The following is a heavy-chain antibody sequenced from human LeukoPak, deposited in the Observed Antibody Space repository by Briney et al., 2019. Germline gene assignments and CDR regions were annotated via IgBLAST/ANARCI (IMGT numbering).Heavy chain of an antibody. CDR3: ARDTPKYYYDSSGYYPAEYFQH. CDR2: IKQDGSEK. D-gene: IGHD3-22*01. J-gene: IGHJ1*01. CDR1: GFTFSSYW. V-gene: IGHV3-7*01. Sequence: PGGSLRLSCAAPGFTFSSYWMSWVRQAPGKGLEWVANIKQDGSEKYYVDSVKGRFTISRDNAKNSLYLQMNSLRAEDTAVYYCARDTPKYYYDSSGYYPAEYFQHWGQGTLVTVSS.